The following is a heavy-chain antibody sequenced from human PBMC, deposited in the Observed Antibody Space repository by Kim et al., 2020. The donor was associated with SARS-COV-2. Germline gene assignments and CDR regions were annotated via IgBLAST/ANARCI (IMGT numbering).Heavy chain of an antibody. CDR3: ARTRTNGSGSYDNDY. Sequence: GGSLRLSCAASGFTFSSYAIHWVRQAPGKGLEWVSVISNDGGNKYHADAAKGRFTISRDDSKNTLYLQMNSLRAEDTAVYYCARTRTNGSGSYDNDYWGQGPLVTVSS. D-gene: IGHD3-10*01. CDR2: ISNDGGNK. CDR1: GFTFSSYA. J-gene: IGHJ4*02. V-gene: IGHV3-30*04.